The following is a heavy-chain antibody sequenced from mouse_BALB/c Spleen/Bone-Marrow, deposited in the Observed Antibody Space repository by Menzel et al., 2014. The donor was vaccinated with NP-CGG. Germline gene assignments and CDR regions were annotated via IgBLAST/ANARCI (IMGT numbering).Heavy chain of an antibody. CDR3: TRGGLRRKLYVKDY. Sequence: LVKTGASVKISCKASGYSFTGYYMHWVKPSHGKSLEWIGYISCYRGATSYNQRFKGKATFTVDTSSSTAYMQFNSLTSEDSAVYYCTRGGLRRKLYVKDYWGQGTSVTVSS. CDR1: GYSFTGYY. V-gene: IGHV1S34*01. CDR2: ISCYRGAT. J-gene: IGHJ4*01. D-gene: IGHD2-4*01.